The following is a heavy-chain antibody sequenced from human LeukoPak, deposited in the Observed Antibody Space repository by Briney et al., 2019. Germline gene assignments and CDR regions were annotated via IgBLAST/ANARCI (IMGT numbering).Heavy chain of an antibody. CDR3: ARDGSQWLDIY. CDR1: GFSVSGNY. D-gene: IGHD3-22*01. V-gene: IGHV3-66*01. J-gene: IGHJ4*02. Sequence: GGSLRLSCAASGFSVSGNYMSWVRQAPGKGLEWVSVIYSGGSTYYADSVKGRFTISRDNSKNTVYLQMNSLRPEDTAVYYCARDGSQWLDIYWGQGTLVTVSS. CDR2: IYSGGST.